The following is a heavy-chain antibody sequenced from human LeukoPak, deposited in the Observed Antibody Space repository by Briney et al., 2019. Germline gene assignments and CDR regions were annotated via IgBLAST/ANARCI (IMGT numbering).Heavy chain of an antibody. CDR1: GFTFSTAW. J-gene: IGHJ4*02. CDR2: INQDGSEK. CDR3: ARGDGSGWHIY. D-gene: IGHD6-19*01. V-gene: IGHV3-7*05. Sequence: GGSLRLSCAASGFTFSTAWMSWVRQAPGKGLEWVANINQDGSEKYSVDSVKGRFTISRDNTKKSLYLQMNSLRAKDTAVYYCARGDGSGWHIYWGQGTLVTVSS.